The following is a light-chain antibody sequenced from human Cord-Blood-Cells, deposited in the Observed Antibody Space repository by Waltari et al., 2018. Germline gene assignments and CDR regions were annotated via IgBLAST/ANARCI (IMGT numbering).Light chain of an antibody. Sequence: QSALTQPASVSGSPGQSITISCTGTRSDVGGYNSVSWYQQHPGKAPKLMIYDVSNRPSGVSNRFSGSKSGNTASLTISGLQAEDEADYYCSSYTSSSTRKVFGTGTKVTVL. J-gene: IGLJ1*01. CDR1: RSDVGGYNS. CDR3: SSYTSSSTRKV. CDR2: DVS. V-gene: IGLV2-14*01.